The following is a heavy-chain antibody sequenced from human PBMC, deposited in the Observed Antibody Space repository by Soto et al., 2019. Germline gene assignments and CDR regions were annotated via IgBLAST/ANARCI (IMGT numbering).Heavy chain of an antibody. CDR3: ARLGGYYQALDT. J-gene: IGHJ5*02. V-gene: IGHV4-59*08. CDR2: IYYGGST. CDR1: GDSISDYY. D-gene: IGHD3-22*01. Sequence: SETLSLTCTLSGDSISDYYWSWIRQPPGRGLEWIGYIYYGGSTKYNPSLKSRVTISGDRSKNQFSLKLSSVTAADTAVYYCARLGGYYQALDTWGQGALVTVSS.